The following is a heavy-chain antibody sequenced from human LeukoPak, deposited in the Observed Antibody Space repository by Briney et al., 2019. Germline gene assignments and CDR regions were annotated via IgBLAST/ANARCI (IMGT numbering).Heavy chain of an antibody. CDR1: GFTFSSYG. CDR3: AEDPGSGWILYYFDY. V-gene: IGHV3-30*18. CDR2: ISYDGSNK. J-gene: IGHJ4*02. D-gene: IGHD6-19*01. Sequence: PGGSLRLSCAASGFTFSSYGMHWVRQAPGKGLEWVAVISYDGSNKYYADSVKGRFTISRDNSKNTLYLQMNSLRAEDTAVYYCAEDPGSGWILYYFDYWGQGTLVTVSS.